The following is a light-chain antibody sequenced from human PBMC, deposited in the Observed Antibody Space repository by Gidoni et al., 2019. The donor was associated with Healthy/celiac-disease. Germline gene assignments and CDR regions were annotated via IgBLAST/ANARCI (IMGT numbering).Light chain of an antibody. J-gene: IGKJ4*01. V-gene: IGKV1-39*01. Sequence: DIQMTQSPSSLSASVGDSVTITCRSSQSISSYLNWYQPKPGNAPKLLIYAASSLQSGVPSRFSGSGSGTDFTITISSLQLEDFATYYCQQSYSTPLTFCGGTKVEIK. CDR2: AAS. CDR1: QSISSY. CDR3: QQSYSTPLT.